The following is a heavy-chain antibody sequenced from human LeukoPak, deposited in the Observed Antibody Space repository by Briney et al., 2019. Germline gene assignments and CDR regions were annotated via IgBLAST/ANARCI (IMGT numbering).Heavy chain of an antibody. D-gene: IGHD2-2*01. CDR2: MNYGGTS. Sequence: PSETLSLTCTVSGGSLSSSSTSYWGWIRQPPGKGLEWIGSMNYGGTSHYNPSLKSRVIISVDKSKDQFSLKLTSVTAADTAVYYCARLQLRHCSRTSCANEFDYWGQGTLVTVSS. V-gene: IGHV4-39*07. CDR1: GGSLSSSSTSY. J-gene: IGHJ4*02. CDR3: ARLQLRHCSRTSCANEFDY.